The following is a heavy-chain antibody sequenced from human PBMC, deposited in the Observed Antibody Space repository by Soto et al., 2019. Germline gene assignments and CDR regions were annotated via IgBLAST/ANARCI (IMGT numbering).Heavy chain of an antibody. CDR3: ASLGNTYYYGSGSFRNWFDP. J-gene: IGHJ5*02. Sequence: QVQLVESGGGVVQPGRSLRLSCAASGFTFSSYAMHWVRQAPGKGLGWVAVISYDGSNKYYADSVKGRFTISRDNSKNTLYLQMKTLRAEDTAVYYCASLGNTYYYGSGSFRNWFDPWGQGTLVTVSS. CDR1: GFTFSSYA. CDR2: ISYDGSNK. V-gene: IGHV3-30-3*01. D-gene: IGHD3-10*01.